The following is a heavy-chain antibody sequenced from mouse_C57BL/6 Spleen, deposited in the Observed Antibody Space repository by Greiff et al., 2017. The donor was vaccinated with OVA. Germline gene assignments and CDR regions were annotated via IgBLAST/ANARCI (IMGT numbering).Heavy chain of an antibody. CDR3: ARRIYGSSPDY. V-gene: IGHV1-50*01. J-gene: IGHJ2*01. D-gene: IGHD1-1*01. CDR1: GYTFTSYW. Sequence: QVQLQQPGAELVKPGASVKLSCKASGYTFTSYWMQWVKQRPGQGLEWIGEIDPSDSYTNYNKKFKGKATLTVDTASSTAYMQLSSLTSEDSAVYYCARRIYGSSPDYWGQGTTLTVSS. CDR2: IDPSDSYT.